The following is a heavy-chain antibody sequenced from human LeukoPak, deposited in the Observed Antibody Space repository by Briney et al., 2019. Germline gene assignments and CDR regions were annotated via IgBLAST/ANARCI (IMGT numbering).Heavy chain of an antibody. CDR2: ISSTGIYI. V-gene: IGHV3-21*01. D-gene: IGHD6-13*01. J-gene: IGHJ4*02. CDR3: ARVKGGIAAAGNYFDY. Sequence: GGSLRLSCAASGFTFSSYTINWVRQAPGKGLEWVSSISSTGIYISYADSLKGRFTISRDNAKNSLYLQMNSLRAEDTAVYYCARVKGGIAAAGNYFDYWGQGTLVTVSS. CDR1: GFTFSSYT.